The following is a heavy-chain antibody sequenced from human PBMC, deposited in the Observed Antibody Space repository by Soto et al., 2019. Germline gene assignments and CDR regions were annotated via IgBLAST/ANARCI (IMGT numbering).Heavy chain of an antibody. Sequence: SETLSLTCTVSGYSISSGGFYWSWIRQHPGKGLEWIGYNYYSGGTYYNPSLKSRVAISLDTSKNQFSLKLRSVTAADTAVYYCARGRQDITMIVVVFAGASYFLDSWGQGTLVTVPS. CDR2: NYYSGGT. D-gene: IGHD3-22*01. V-gene: IGHV4-31*03. J-gene: IGHJ4*02. CDR3: ARGRQDITMIVVVFAGASYFLDS. CDR1: GYSISSGGFY.